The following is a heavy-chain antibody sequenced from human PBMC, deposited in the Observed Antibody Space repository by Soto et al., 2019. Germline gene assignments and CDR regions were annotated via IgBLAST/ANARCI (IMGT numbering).Heavy chain of an antibody. Sequence: LLVESGGGFVQPGGSLRLSCVASGFTFSHAWMDWVRQAPGKGREWVGRIKSISDGETTNYAASVAGRFTISRDDSKNTLFLHVNSLKTEDTGVYYCTRRIAVAGTYYFEYWGQGTLVTVSS. CDR1: GFTFSHAW. CDR3: TRRIAVAGTYYFEY. V-gene: IGHV3-15*07. CDR2: IKSISDGETT. D-gene: IGHD6-19*01. J-gene: IGHJ4*02.